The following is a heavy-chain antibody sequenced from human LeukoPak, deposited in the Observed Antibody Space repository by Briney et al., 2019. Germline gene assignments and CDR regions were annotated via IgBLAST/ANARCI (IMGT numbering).Heavy chain of an antibody. CDR3: ARGDSSGYYYVWFDY. CDR2: INPNSGGT. Sequence: ASVKVSFKSSGYTFTVYYMHWVRQAPGQGLEWMGWINPNSGGTNYAQKFQGRVTMTRDTSISTAYMELSRLRSDDTAVYYCARGDSSGYYYVWFDYWGQGTLVTVSS. D-gene: IGHD3-22*01. V-gene: IGHV1-2*02. J-gene: IGHJ4*02. CDR1: GYTFTVYY.